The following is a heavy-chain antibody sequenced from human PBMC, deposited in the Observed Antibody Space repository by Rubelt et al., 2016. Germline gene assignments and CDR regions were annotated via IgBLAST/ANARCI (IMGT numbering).Heavy chain of an antibody. V-gene: IGHV4-34*01. CDR2: INHSGST. CDR1: GGSFSGYY. J-gene: IGHJ5*02. D-gene: IGHD6-13*01. Sequence: QVQLQQWGAGLLKPSETLSPTCAVYGGSFSGYYWSWIRQPPGKGLEWIGEINHSGSTNYNPSLKSRVTTPVATTKNQCSLRLSSVTAADTAVYYCARGLARAAAAPRRLWFDPWGQGTLVTVSS. CDR3: ARGLARAAAAPRRLWFDP.